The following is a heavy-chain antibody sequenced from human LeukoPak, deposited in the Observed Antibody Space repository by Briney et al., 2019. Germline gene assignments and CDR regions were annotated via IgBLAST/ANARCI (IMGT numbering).Heavy chain of an antibody. CDR3: ASHLWFGELLG. V-gene: IGHV3-11*06. Sequence: GGSLRLSCAASGFTFSDYYMSWIRQAPGKGLEWVSYISSSSSYTNYADSVKGRFTISRDNAKNSLYLQMNSLRAEDTAVYYCASHLWFGELLGWGQGTLVTVSS. D-gene: IGHD3-10*01. J-gene: IGHJ4*02. CDR2: ISSSSSYT. CDR1: GFTFSDYY.